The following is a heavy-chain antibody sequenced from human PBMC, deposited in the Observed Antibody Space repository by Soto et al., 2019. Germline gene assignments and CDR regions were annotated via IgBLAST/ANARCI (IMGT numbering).Heavy chain of an antibody. CDR1: GFTFSGYW. V-gene: IGHV3-7*01. CDR2: IKLDGSEK. J-gene: IGHJ6*03. D-gene: IGHD2-8*01. CDR3: ARRSFVPYYLYYCMDA. Sequence: EVQLVESGGGLVQPGGSLRLSCAASGFTFSGYWMSWVRQAPGKGLEWVATIKLDGSEKYYVDSVRGRFTISRDDAKSSLYLQMNSLRAEDTAVYYCARRSFVPYYLYYCMDAWGKGTTVTVSS.